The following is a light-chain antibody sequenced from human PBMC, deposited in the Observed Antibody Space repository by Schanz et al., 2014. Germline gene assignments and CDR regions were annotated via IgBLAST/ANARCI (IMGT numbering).Light chain of an antibody. CDR1: QSVRSNY. CDR3: QQYGTSPFT. CDR2: GAS. J-gene: IGKJ3*01. V-gene: IGKV3-20*01. Sequence: ETVLTQSPGTLSLSPGERATLSCRASQSVRSNYLAWYQQKPGQAPRLLIYGASNRATGIPDRFSGSGSGTVFTLTISRLEPEDFAVYYCQQYGTSPFTFGPGTTVDIK.